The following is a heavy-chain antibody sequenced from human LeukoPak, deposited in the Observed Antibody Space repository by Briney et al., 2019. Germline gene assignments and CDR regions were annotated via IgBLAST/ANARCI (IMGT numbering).Heavy chain of an antibody. V-gene: IGHV3-74*01. D-gene: IGHD2/OR15-2a*01. CDR3: TSFFETN. J-gene: IGHJ4*02. CDR2: VNNDGSAT. Sequence: YPGGSLRLSCAASRFIFTNYWIHWVRQAPGKGLVWVSHVNNDGSATSYADSVKGRFTISRDSAKNTVYLHMNSLRVEDTAVYYCTSFFETNWGQGTLVTVSS. CDR1: RFIFTNYW.